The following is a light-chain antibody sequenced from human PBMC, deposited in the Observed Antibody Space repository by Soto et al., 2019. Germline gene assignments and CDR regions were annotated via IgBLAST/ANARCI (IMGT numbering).Light chain of an antibody. CDR3: SSYAGGNNGV. V-gene: IGLV2-18*02. CDR2: EVS. J-gene: IGLJ3*02. Sequence: QSVLTQPPSVSGSPGQSVTISCTGTSTDFVSYNRVSWYQQPPGTAPKLMIYEVSKRPSGVPDRFSGSKSGNTASLTISGLQAADEADYYCSSYAGGNNGVFGGGTKLTVL. CDR1: STDFVSYNR.